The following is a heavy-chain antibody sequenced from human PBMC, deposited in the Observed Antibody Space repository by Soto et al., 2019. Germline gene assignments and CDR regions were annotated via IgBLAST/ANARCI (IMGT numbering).Heavy chain of an antibody. CDR2: INFDESTT. Sequence: EVQLVESGGGLVQPGGSLRLSCAASGFTFSNYWMHWVRQAPGKGLVWVSRINFDESTTTYADSVQGRFTISRDNAKNTLYLQLNSLRAEDTAISYCVTGGRTAGHAYLSDDWGQGALVTVSS. CDR1: GFTFSNYW. CDR3: VTGGRTAGHAYLSDD. J-gene: IGHJ4*02. D-gene: IGHD3-16*01. V-gene: IGHV3-74*01.